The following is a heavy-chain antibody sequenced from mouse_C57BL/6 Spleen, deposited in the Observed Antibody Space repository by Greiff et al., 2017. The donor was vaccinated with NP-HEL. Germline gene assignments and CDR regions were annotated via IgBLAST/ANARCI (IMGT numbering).Heavy chain of an antibody. J-gene: IGHJ1*03. V-gene: IGHV5-17*01. CDR1: GFTFSDYG. Sequence: EVQLVESGGGLVKPGGSLKLSCAASGFTFSDYGMHWVRQAPEKGLEWVAYISSGSSTIYYADTVKGRFTISRDNAKNTLFLQMTSLRSEDTAMYYCATKGSYYGSSYWYFDVWGTGTTVTVSS. CDR2: ISSGSSTI. D-gene: IGHD1-1*01. CDR3: ATKGSYYGSSYWYFDV.